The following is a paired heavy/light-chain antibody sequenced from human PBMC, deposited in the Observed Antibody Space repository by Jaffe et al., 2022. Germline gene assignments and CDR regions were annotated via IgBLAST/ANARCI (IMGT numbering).Light chain of an antibody. CDR2: AAS. CDR3: QQSYSTPYT. J-gene: IGKJ2*01. V-gene: IGKV1-39*01. Sequence: DIQMTQSPSSLSASVGDRVTITCRASQSISSNLNWYQQKPGKAPKLLIYAASSLQSGVPSRFSGSGSGTDFTLTISSLQPEDFAAYYCQQSYSTPYTFGQGTKLEIK. CDR1: QSISSN.
Heavy chain of an antibody. CDR2: IYYSGST. D-gene: IGHD1-1*01. J-gene: IGHJ6*03. Sequence: QVHLQESGPGLVKPSETLSLTCIVSGGSVSSGNYYWSWIRQPPGKGLEWIGYIYYSGSTNYNPSLKSRVTISVDTSMNQFSLKLNPVTAADTAVYYCARVSPTGSNYYYYYYMDVWGKGTTVTVSS. CDR1: GGSVSSGNYY. CDR3: ARVSPTGSNYYYYYYMDV. V-gene: IGHV4-61*01.